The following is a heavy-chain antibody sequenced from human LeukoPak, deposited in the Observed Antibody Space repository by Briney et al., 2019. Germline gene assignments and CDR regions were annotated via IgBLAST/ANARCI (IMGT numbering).Heavy chain of an antibody. Sequence: GGSLRLSCAASGFTFSTYWIHGVRQAPGKGLVCVSRINVDGSSTSYADSVKGRFTISRDNAENTLYLQMNSLRAEDTAVYYCARGHTTMVTSHFDSWGQGTLVTVSS. J-gene: IGHJ4*02. CDR2: INVDGSST. D-gene: IGHD5-18*01. V-gene: IGHV3-74*01. CDR1: GFTFSTYW. CDR3: ARGHTTMVTSHFDS.